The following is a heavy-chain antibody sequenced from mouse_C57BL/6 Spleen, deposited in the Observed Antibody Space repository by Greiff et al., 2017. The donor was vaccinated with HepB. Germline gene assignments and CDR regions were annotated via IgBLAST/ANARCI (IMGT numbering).Heavy chain of an antibody. CDR2: IYYSGTI. J-gene: IGHJ2*01. CDR1: GISITTGNYS. CDR3: AREDLLRGYFDY. V-gene: IGHV3-5*01. Sequence: EVMLVESGPGLVKPSQTVFLTCTVTGISITTGNYSWSWIRQFPGNKLEWIGYIYYSGTITYNPSLTSRTTITRDTPKNQFFLEMNSLTAEDTATYYCAREDLLRGYFDYWGQGTTLTVSS. D-gene: IGHD1-1*01.